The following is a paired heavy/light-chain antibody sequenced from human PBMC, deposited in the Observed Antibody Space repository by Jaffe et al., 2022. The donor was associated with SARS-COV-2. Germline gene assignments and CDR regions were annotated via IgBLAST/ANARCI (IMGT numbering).Light chain of an antibody. V-gene: IGKV4-1*01. J-gene: IGKJ2*01. CDR3: QQYYSTPYT. CDR2: WAS. CDR1: QSVLYSSNNNNY. Sequence: DIVMTQSPDSLAVSLGERATINCKSSQSVLYSSNNNNYLAWYQQKPGQPPKLLIYWASTRESGVPDRFSGSGSGTDFTLTISSLQAEDVAVYYCQQYYSTPYTFGQGTKLEIK.
Heavy chain of an antibody. Sequence: EVQLVESGGGLVQPGGSLRLSCAASGFTLSSYWMHWVRQAPGKGLVWVSAINSDGSTTNYADSVKGRFTISRDNAKNTLYLQMNSLRDEDTAVYYCARRAAAGNKWFDPWGQGTLVTVSS. CDR2: INSDGSTT. CDR3: ARRAAAGNKWFDP. CDR1: GFTLSSYW. J-gene: IGHJ5*02. D-gene: IGHD6-13*01. V-gene: IGHV3-74*01.